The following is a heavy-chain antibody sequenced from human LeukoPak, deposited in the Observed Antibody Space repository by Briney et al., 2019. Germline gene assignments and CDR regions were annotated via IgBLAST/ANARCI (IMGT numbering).Heavy chain of an antibody. CDR1: GGSFSGYY. CDR2: INHSGST. CDR3: ARRANYDCVWGSYRYEWFDP. D-gene: IGHD3-16*02. J-gene: IGHJ5*02. V-gene: IGHV4-34*01. Sequence: SETLSLTCAVYGGSFSGYYWSWIRQPPGKGLEWIGEINHSGSTNYNPSLKSRVTISVDTPKNQFSLKLSSVTAADTAVYYCARRANYDCVWGSYRYEWFDPWGQGTLVTVSS.